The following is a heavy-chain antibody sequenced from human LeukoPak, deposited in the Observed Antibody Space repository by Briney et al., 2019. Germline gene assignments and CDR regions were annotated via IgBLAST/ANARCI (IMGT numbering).Heavy chain of an antibody. CDR3: ARSRGYSYGTTFLDY. Sequence: SETLSLTCTVSGGSISRYYWSWIRQPPGKGLEWIGYIYYSGSTNYNPSLKSRVTLSVDTSKNQFSLRLSSVTAADTAVYYCARSRGYSYGTTFLDYWGQGTLVTVSS. CDR1: GGSISRYY. CDR2: IYYSGST. D-gene: IGHD5-18*01. J-gene: IGHJ4*02. V-gene: IGHV4-59*08.